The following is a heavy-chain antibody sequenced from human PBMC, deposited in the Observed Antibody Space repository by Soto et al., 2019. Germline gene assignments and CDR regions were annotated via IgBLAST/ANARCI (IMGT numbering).Heavy chain of an antibody. CDR3: ARPAMVRGGAFDI. CDR1: GFTFSSYW. D-gene: IGHD5-18*01. V-gene: IGHV3-74*01. CDR2: MNSDGSAT. Sequence: EVQLVESGGGLVQPGGSLRLSCAASGFTFSSYWMHWVRQAPGKGLVWVSRMNSDGSATSYADSVKGRFTISRDNAKNMLYLKMNSLRAADTAVYYCARPAMVRGGAFDIWGQGTMVTVSS. J-gene: IGHJ3*02.